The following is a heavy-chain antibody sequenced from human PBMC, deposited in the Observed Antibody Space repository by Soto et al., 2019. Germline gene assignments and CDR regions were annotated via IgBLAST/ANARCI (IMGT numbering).Heavy chain of an antibody. D-gene: IGHD6-13*01. CDR1: GGTFSSYA. V-gene: IGHV1-69*13. Sequence: GASVRVSCKASGGTFSSYAISWVRQAPGQGLEWMGGIIPIFGTANYAQKFQGRVTITADESTSTAYMELSSLRSEDTAVYYGASSPVGEDIEAAGFDDWGQGTLVTVSS. J-gene: IGHJ4*02. CDR3: ASSPVGEDIEAAGFDD. CDR2: IIPIFGTA.